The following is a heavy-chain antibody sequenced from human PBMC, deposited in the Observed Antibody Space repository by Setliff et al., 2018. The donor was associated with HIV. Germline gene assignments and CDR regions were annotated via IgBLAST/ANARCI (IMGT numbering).Heavy chain of an antibody. Sequence: SETLSLTCTVSDASISSDSWSWIRQSPGKGLEWIGFILNREITNYNPSLQSRVSISMDTSKDQFSLKLHSVTAADTAIYHCAKGGASSHWLGPWGQGTLVTVSS. V-gene: IGHV4-59*01. CDR1: DASISSDS. CDR3: AKGGASSHWLGP. CDR2: ILNREIT. J-gene: IGHJ5*02. D-gene: IGHD3-16*01.